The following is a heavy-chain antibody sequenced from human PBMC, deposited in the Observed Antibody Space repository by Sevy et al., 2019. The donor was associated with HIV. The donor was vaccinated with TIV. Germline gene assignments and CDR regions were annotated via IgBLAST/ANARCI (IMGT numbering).Heavy chain of an antibody. CDR3: ATSGGET. CDR2: IKQDGSEK. D-gene: IGHD3-16*01. J-gene: IGHJ5*02. Sequence: GGSLRLSCAASEFTFIKFAMSWIRQAQGKGLEWVANIKQDGSEKYYVDSVKGRFTISRDNAKNSLYLEMNTLRAEDTAVYYCATSGGETWGQGTLVTVSS. CDR1: EFTFIKFA. V-gene: IGHV3-7*01.